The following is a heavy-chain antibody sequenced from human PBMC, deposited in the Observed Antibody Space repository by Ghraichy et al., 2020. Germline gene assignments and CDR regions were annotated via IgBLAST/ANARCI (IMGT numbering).Heavy chain of an antibody. CDR1: GVTFSSYW. Sequence: GGSLRLSCAASGVTFSSYWMSWVRQAPGKGLEWVANIKQDGSEQYYVDSVKGRFTISRDNAKNSLYLQMNSLRAEDTAVYYCAREGYYGSGTYPLDYWGQGTLVTVSS. J-gene: IGHJ4*02. V-gene: IGHV3-7*03. CDR2: IKQDGSEQ. CDR3: AREGYYGSGTYPLDY. D-gene: IGHD3-10*01.